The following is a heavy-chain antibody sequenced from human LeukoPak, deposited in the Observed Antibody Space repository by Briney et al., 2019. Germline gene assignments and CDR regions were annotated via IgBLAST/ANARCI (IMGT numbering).Heavy chain of an antibody. CDR2: IIPIFGTA. CDR3: ARGNYGGNSKPKAFDI. J-gene: IGHJ3*02. Sequence: SVKVSCKASGYSSTNYGISWVRQAPGQGLEWMGGIIPIFGTANYAQKFQGRVTITADESTSTAYMELSSLRSEDTAVYYCARGNYGGNSKPKAFDIWGQGTMVTVSS. CDR1: GYSSTNYG. D-gene: IGHD4-23*01. V-gene: IGHV1-69*13.